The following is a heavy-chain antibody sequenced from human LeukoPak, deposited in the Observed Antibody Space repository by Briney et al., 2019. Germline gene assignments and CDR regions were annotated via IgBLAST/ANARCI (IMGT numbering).Heavy chain of an antibody. Sequence: SETLSLTCAVYGAPFSGYWWYWIRQPPGKGLEWIGEINHSRITNYNPSLKSLVSISVDTSKNQFSRKLSSVTAADTAVYYCATTSGHWGQGTLVTVSS. CDR1: GAPFSGYW. CDR2: INHSRIT. J-gene: IGHJ4*02. CDR3: ATTSGH. V-gene: IGHV4-34*01.